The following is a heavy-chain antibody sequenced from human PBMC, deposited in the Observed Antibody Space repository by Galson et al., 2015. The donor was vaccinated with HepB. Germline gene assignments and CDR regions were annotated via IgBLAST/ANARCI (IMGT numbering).Heavy chain of an antibody. V-gene: IGHV3-23*01. CDR2: ISGSGGST. CDR3: AKESGDQRPIN. Sequence: SLRLSCAASGFSFSDYAMIWVRQAPGKGLEWVSAISGSGGSTYYADSVKGRFTISRDNSKNTLYLQMDSLRAEDTAVYYCAKESGDQRPINWGQGTLVTVSS. J-gene: IGHJ4*02. D-gene: IGHD2-2*01. CDR1: GFSFSDYA.